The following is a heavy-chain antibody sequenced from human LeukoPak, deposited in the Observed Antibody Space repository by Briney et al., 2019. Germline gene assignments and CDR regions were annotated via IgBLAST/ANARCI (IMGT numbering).Heavy chain of an antibody. CDR2: IKQDGSVQ. D-gene: IGHD2/OR15-2a*01. Sequence: PGGSLRLSCSASGFTFSSYWMSWVRQAPGKGLEWMANIKQDGSVQNYVDSVKGRFTISRDNAKDSLFLQLNNLRAEDTAVYFCARDRIMTYAFDIWGQGTKVTVSP. CDR3: ARDRIMTYAFDI. J-gene: IGHJ3*02. CDR1: GFTFSSYW. V-gene: IGHV3-7*01.